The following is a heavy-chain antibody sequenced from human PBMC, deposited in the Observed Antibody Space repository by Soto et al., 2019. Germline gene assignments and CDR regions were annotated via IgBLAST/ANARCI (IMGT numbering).Heavy chain of an antibody. CDR3: AREGTYKNYYYYGMDV. CDR1: GGSISSYY. CDR2: ISYSGST. D-gene: IGHD1-1*01. V-gene: IGHV4-59*01. Sequence: QVQLQESGPGLVKPSETLSLTCTVSGGSISSYYWNWIRQPPGKGLEWIGYISYSGSTNYNPSLKSRVTISVDTSKHQFSLKLSSVTAADTAVYYCAREGTYKNYYYYGMDVWGQGTTVTVSS. J-gene: IGHJ6*02.